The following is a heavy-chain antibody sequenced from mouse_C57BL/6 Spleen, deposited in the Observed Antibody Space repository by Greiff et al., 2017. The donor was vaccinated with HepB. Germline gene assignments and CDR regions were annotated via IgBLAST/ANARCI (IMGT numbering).Heavy chain of an antibody. V-gene: IGHV3-6*01. CDR2: ISYDGSN. Sequence: EVKLQESGPGLVKPSQSLSLTCSVTGYSITSGYYWNWIRQFPGNKLEWMGYISYDGSNNYNPSLKNRISITRDTSKNQFFLKLNSVTTEDTATYYCARDYYGSRRAMDYWGQGTSVTVSS. CDR3: ARDYYGSRRAMDY. D-gene: IGHD1-1*01. CDR1: GYSITSGYY. J-gene: IGHJ4*01.